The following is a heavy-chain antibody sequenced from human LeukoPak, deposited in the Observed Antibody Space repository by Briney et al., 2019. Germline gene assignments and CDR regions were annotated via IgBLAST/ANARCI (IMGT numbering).Heavy chain of an antibody. CDR3: ATDPTTAGTTRFDY. D-gene: IGHD1-1*01. CDR1: GYTFTGLGLY. V-gene: IGHV1-2*02. Sequence: GASVKVSCKTSGYTFTGLGLYIHWVRQAPGQGLEWMGWINPRSGGTNYAQKFQGRVTMTRDTSISTVYMELSRLTSDDTAVYYCATDPTTAGTTRFDYWGQGTLVTVSS. CDR2: INPRSGGT. J-gene: IGHJ4*02.